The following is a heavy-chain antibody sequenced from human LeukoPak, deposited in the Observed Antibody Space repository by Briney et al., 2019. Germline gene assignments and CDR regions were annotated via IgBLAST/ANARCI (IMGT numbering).Heavy chain of an antibody. V-gene: IGHV3-48*03. J-gene: IGHJ4*02. D-gene: IGHD6-19*01. CDR2: ISSSGSTI. CDR1: GFTFSSYE. Sequence: GGSLRLSCAASGFTFSSYEMNWVRQAPGKGLEWVSYISSSGSTIYYADSVKGRFTISRDNAKNSLYLQMNSLRAEDTAVYYCARDSPVAGTGGGYWGQGTLVTVSS. CDR3: ARDSPVAGTGGGY.